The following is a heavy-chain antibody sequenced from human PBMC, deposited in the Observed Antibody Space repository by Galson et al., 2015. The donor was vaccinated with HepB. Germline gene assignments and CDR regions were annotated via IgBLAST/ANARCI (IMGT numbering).Heavy chain of an antibody. CDR2: ISSSGSTI. CDR3: AGAFFSRGQQLVRGYFDY. D-gene: IGHD6-13*01. CDR1: GFTFSDYY. Sequence: SLRLSCAASGFTFSDYYMSWIRQAPGKGLEWVPYISSSGSTIYYADSVKGRFTISRDNAKNSLYLQMNSLRAEDTAVYYCAGAFFSRGQQLVRGYFDYWGQGTLATVSS. J-gene: IGHJ4*02. V-gene: IGHV3-11*01.